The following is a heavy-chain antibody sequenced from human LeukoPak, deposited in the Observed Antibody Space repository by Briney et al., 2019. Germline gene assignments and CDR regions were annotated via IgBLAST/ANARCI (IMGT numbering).Heavy chain of an antibody. V-gene: IGHV4-34*01. Sequence: SETLSLTCAVYGGSFSGYYWSWIRQPPGKELELIGEINNSGSTNYNPSLHRRVTISVETSKNQFALKVSSVNAAETVVYCWARLVGGRYGMDVWGQGTRVTVSS. CDR1: GGSFSGYY. D-gene: IGHD6-6*01. J-gene: IGHJ6*02. CDR3: ARLVGGRYGMDV. CDR2: INNSGST.